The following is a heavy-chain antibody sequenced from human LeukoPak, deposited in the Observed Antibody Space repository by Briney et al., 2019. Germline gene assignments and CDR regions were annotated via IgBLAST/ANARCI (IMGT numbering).Heavy chain of an antibody. CDR3: ARRKFWYFDL. J-gene: IGHJ2*01. V-gene: IGHV4-4*09. CDR1: GGSISSYY. CDR2: IYTSGST. Sequence: SGTLSLTCTVSGGSISSYYWSWIRQPPGKGLEWIGYIYTSGSTNYNPSLKSRVTISVDTSKNQFSLKLSSVTAADTAVYYCARRKFWYFDLWGHGTLVTVSS.